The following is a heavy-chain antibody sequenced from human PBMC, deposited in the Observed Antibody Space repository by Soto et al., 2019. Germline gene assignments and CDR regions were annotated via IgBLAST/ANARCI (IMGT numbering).Heavy chain of an antibody. CDR3: ARESGGATATLDYYYFYMDV. J-gene: IGHJ6*03. Sequence: QVQLVQSGAEVRKPGASVTVSCRSSGDSFNDYYIHWVRQAPGQGFEWMGWINPNGGVTKYAQKFQGWVSMTSDTSIRTVYMQLSRLRSGDTAVYYCARESGGATATLDYYYFYMDVWGTGTTVTVSS. V-gene: IGHV1-2*04. CDR1: GDSFNDYY. CDR2: INPNGGVT. D-gene: IGHD5-12*01.